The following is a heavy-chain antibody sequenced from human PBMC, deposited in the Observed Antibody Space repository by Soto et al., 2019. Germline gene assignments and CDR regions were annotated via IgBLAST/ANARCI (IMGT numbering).Heavy chain of an antibody. V-gene: IGHV4-39*01. Sequence: SETLSLTCTVSGGSIISSSYYWGWIRQPPGKGLEWIGSIYYSGSTYYNPSLKSRVTISVDTSKNQFSLKLSSVTAADTAVYYCARGESYYDILTKYYYFDYWGQGTLVTVSS. CDR1: GGSIISSSYY. D-gene: IGHD3-9*01. CDR2: IYYSGST. CDR3: ARGESYYDILTKYYYFDY. J-gene: IGHJ4*02.